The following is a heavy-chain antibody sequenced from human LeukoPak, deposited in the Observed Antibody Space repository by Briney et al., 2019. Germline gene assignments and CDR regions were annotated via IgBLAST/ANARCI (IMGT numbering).Heavy chain of an antibody. CDR3: AKEGGTGTRFDY. V-gene: IGHV3-23*01. CDR2: ISGSGTGT. D-gene: IGHD1-7*01. Sequence: GGSLRLSCAASGFTFSSSAMSWVRQAPGKGLYWVSAISGSGTGTYYADSVKGRFTISRDNSKNTLYLQMNSLRAEDTAVYYCAKEGGTGTRFDYWGQGTLVTRLL. CDR1: GFTFSSSA. J-gene: IGHJ4*02.